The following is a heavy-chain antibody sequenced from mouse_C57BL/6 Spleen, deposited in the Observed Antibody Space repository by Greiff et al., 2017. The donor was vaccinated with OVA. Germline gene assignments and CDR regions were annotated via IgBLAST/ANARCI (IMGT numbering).Heavy chain of an antibody. Sequence: EVQLVESGGDLVKPGGSLKLSCAASGFTFSSYGMSWVRQTPDKRLEWVATISSGGSYTYYPDSVKGRFTISRDNAKNTLYLQMSSLKSEDTAMYYCARGGLLRDYAMDYWGQGTSVTVSS. J-gene: IGHJ4*01. D-gene: IGHD1-1*01. V-gene: IGHV5-6*01. CDR3: ARGGLLRDYAMDY. CDR2: ISSGGSYT. CDR1: GFTFSSYG.